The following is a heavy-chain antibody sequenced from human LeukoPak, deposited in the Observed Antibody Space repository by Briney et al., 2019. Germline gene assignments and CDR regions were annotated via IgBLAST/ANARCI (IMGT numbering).Heavy chain of an antibody. CDR1: GFTFSSYG. CDR2: IYSGGST. Sequence: PGGSLRLSCAASGFTFSSYGMNWVRQAPGKGLEWVSVIYSGGSTYYADSVKGRFTISRDNSKNTLYLQMNSLRPEDTAVYYCARDQSGFLEWPFWGQGTLVTVSS. D-gene: IGHD3-3*01. CDR3: ARDQSGFLEWPF. V-gene: IGHV3-66*02. J-gene: IGHJ4*02.